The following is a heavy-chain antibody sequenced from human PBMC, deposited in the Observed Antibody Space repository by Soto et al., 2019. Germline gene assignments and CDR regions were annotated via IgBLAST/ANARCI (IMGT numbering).Heavy chain of an antibody. Sequence: QVQLQESGPGLVKPSQTLSLTCTVSGGSISSGGYYWSWLRQHPGKGLEWIGYSYYSGSTYYNPALTSRVTISVDTSKHQFSLKLSSVTAADTAVYYCARENYYGDSDDCGQGTLVTVSS. J-gene: IGHJ4*02. D-gene: IGHD4-17*01. CDR2: SYYSGST. CDR1: GGSISSGGYY. V-gene: IGHV4-31*03. CDR3: ARENYYGDSDD.